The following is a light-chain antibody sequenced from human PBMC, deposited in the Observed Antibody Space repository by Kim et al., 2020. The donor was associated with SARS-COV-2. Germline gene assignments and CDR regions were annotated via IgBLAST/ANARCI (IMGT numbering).Light chain of an antibody. V-gene: IGKV3-20*01. CDR1: QSVSGIY. CDR2: GAS. Sequence: LSPGERASLSCSASQSVSGIYLAGYQQKPGQAPRLLIYGASSRATGIPDRFSGSGSGTDFTLTISRLEPEDFAVYYCQQYGSSPYTFGQGTKLEI. CDR3: QQYGSSPYT. J-gene: IGKJ2*01.